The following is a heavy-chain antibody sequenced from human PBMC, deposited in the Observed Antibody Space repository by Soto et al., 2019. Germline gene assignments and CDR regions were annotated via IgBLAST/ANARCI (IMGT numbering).Heavy chain of an antibody. Sequence: EVQLVESGGGLVQPGRSLRLSCAASGFTFDDYAMHWVRQAPGKGLEWVSGISWNSGSIGYADSVKGRFTISRDNAKNSLYLQMTSLRAEDTALYYCAKGRRFWYFDLWGRGNLVTVSS. CDR1: GFTFDDYA. CDR2: ISWNSGSI. J-gene: IGHJ2*01. CDR3: AKGRRFWYFDL. V-gene: IGHV3-9*01.